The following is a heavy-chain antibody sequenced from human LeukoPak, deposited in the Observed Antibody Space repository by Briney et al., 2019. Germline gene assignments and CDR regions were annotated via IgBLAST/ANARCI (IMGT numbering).Heavy chain of an antibody. Sequence: GGSLRLSCAASGFTFSGYWMHWVRQVPRKGRVWVSRLNTDVGSTSYADSVKGRFTISRDNAMNTLYLQMNSLRAEDTAVYYCARDDAFRGVAMAVWGQGTTVTVSS. V-gene: IGHV3-74*01. CDR1: GFTFSGYW. D-gene: IGHD3-16*01. CDR2: LNTDVGST. J-gene: IGHJ6*01. CDR3: ARDDAFRGVAMAV.